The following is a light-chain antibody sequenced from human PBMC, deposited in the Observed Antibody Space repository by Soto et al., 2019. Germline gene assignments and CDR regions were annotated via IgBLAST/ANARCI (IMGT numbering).Light chain of an antibody. CDR1: QVVSSDY. J-gene: IGKJ4*01. V-gene: IGKV3-20*01. CDR2: GAS. CDR3: EQYDASST. Sequence: VLTQSPGTLSLSPRERATLSCRASQVVSSDYLAWYQQKPGQAPRLLMYGASSTATGTPDTFTGSGSGTDFTHTISKLEPEDLAVYFCEQYDASSTFGGGTKVEIK.